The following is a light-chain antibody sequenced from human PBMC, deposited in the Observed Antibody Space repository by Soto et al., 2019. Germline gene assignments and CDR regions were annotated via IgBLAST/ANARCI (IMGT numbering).Light chain of an antibody. J-gene: IGKJ1*01. CDR2: DAS. CDR3: QERNNWPPWT. V-gene: IGKV3-11*01. Sequence: IVVTQSPATLSLSPGDSATLSCRASESVNNFLAWYQQKPGQAPRLLIYDASIRATGVPARFSGTGSGTDFTLTISSLEPEDFAVYYCQERNNWPPWTFGQGTRVEIK. CDR1: ESVNNF.